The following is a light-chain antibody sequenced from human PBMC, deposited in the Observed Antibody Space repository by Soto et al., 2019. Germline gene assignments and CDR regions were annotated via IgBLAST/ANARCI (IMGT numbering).Light chain of an antibody. CDR1: QSVSSCF. CDR2: GSS. CDR3: QQYVSSLT. V-gene: IGKV3-20*01. J-gene: IGKJ1*01. Sequence: EIVLTQSPCSLSLSPGDRATLSCRASQSVSSCFFSWYQKTPRQAHRLLIYGSSNRGTGISDRFSGRWSGTYFPLTSTVLEAEDFAVYYCQQYVSSLTFGQGTKVEIK.